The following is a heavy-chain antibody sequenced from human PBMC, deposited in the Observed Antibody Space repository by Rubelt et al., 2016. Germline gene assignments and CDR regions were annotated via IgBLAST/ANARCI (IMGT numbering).Heavy chain of an antibody. J-gene: IGHJ4*02. CDR1: GFTFSSYD. CDR2: IGTAGDT. Sequence: EVQLVESGGGLVQPGGSLRLSCAASGFTFSSYDTHWVRQATGKGLEWVSAIGTAGDTYYPGSVKGRFTISRENAKNSLYLQMNSLRAGETAVDYCARVTSGSYDQWGQGTLVTVSS. CDR3: ARVTSGSYDQ. V-gene: IGHV3-13*01. D-gene: IGHD1-26*01.